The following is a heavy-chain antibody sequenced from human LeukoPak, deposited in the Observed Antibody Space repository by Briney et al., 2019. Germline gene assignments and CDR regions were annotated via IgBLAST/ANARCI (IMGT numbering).Heavy chain of an antibody. D-gene: IGHD2-21*02. CDR1: GGSISSSSYY. V-gene: IGHV4-39*07. Sequence: SETLSLTCTVSGGSISSSSYYWGWIRQPPGKGLEWIGSIYYSGSTYYSPSLRSRVTMSVDTSKNQFSLELSSVTAADTAVYYCARGECGIDCPKYNWFDPWGQGTLVTVSS. CDR3: ARGECGIDCPKYNWFDP. J-gene: IGHJ5*02. CDR2: IYYSGST.